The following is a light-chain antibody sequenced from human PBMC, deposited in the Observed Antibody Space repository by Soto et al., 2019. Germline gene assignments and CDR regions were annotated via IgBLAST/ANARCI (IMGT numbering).Light chain of an antibody. CDR2: SNS. CDR1: SSNIKTNG. V-gene: IGLV1-44*01. Sequence: QSVLAQPPSASGTPGQTGTISCSGGSSNIKTNGVSWYQQVPGAAPKLLIYSNSQRPSGAPDRFSGSKSGTSASLAIGGLQSEDEATYHRSTWDDRLNGLIFGGGTKLTGL. CDR3: STWDDRLNGLI. J-gene: IGLJ2*01.